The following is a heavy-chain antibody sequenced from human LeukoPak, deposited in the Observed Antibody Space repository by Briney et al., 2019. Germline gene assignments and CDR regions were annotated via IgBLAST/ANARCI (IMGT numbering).Heavy chain of an antibody. J-gene: IGHJ4*02. CDR1: GYTFTGYY. CDR3: AREQQLALDY. Sequence: ASVKVSCKASGYTFTGYYMHWVRQAPGQGLEWMGGINPNSGGTNYAQKFQGRVSMTRDTSISTAYLELSGLRSDDTPVYECAREQQLALDYWGQGTLVTVSS. D-gene: IGHD6-13*01. CDR2: INPNSGGT. V-gene: IGHV1-2*02.